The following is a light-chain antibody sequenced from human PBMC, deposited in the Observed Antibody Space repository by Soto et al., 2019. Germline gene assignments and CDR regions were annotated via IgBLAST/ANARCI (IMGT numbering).Light chain of an antibody. CDR3: QQHGSWPAT. CDR2: DAS. CDR1: QSVSSN. J-gene: IGKJ3*01. Sequence: ETVLTQSPATLSLSPGERATLSCRASQSVSSNLAWYQQKPGQAPRLLIYDASNRATGIPARFSGSGSGTDFTLTISSLEAEDSAIYYCQQHGSWPATFGPGTKVDIK. V-gene: IGKV3-11*01.